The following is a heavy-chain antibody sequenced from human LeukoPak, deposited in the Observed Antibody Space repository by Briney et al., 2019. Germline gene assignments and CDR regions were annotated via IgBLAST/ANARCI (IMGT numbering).Heavy chain of an antibody. CDR3: ARETTTGLYFDY. D-gene: IGHD1-1*01. J-gene: IGHJ4*02. Sequence: ASVKVSCKASGYTFTGYYMHWVRQAPGHALEWMGWINPNSGGTNYSQKFQGRVTMTRDTTISTAYMELSRLRSDDTAVYYCARETTTGLYFDYWGQGTLVTVSS. CDR2: INPNSGGT. V-gene: IGHV1-2*02. CDR1: GYTFTGYY.